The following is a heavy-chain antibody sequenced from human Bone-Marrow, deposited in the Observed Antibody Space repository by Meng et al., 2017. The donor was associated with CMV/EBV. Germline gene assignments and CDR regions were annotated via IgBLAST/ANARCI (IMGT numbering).Heavy chain of an antibody. CDR1: GFTFSSYW. J-gene: IGHJ6*02. CDR2: IKQDGSEK. D-gene: IGHD2/OR15-2a*01. CDR3: ARSSHCNTFSCSLLRADYYYGVAV. Sequence: GESLKISCAASGFTFSSYWMSWVRQAPGKGLEWVANIKQDGSEKYYVDSVKGRFTISRDNAKNSLYLQMNSLRAEDAAVYYCARSSHCNTFSCSLLRADYYYGVAVWGQRNTVHVYS. V-gene: IGHV3-7*01.